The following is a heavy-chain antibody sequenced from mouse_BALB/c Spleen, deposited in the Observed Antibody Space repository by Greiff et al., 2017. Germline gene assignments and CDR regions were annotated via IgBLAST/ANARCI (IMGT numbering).Heavy chain of an antibody. V-gene: IGHV1-69*02. J-gene: IGHJ4*01. CDR3: TRRGMITTGYAMDY. CDR1: GYTFTSYW. D-gene: IGHD2-4*01. Sequence: QVQLKQPGAELVRPGASVKLSCKASGYTFTSYWINWVKQRPGQGLEWIGNIYPSDSYTNYNQKFKDKATLTVDKSSSTAYMQLSSPTSEDSAVYYCTRRGMITTGYAMDYWGQGTSVTVSS. CDR2: IYPSDSYT.